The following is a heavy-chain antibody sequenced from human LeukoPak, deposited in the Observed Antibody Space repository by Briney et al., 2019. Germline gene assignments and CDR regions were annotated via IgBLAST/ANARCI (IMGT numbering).Heavy chain of an antibody. Sequence: KPSETLSLTCAVYGGSFSGYYWSWLRQPPGKGLEWIGEINHSGSTNYNPSLKSRVTISVDTSKNQFSLKLSSVTAADTAVYYCARWRVAGTRRWFDPWGQGTLVTVSS. CDR1: GGSFSGYY. V-gene: IGHV4-34*01. D-gene: IGHD6-19*01. CDR2: INHSGST. CDR3: ARWRVAGTRRWFDP. J-gene: IGHJ5*02.